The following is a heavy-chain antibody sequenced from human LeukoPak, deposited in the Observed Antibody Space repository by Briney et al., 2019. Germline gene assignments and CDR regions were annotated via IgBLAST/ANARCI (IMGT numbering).Heavy chain of an antibody. V-gene: IGHV4-59*01. CDR2: IYYSGST. CDR1: GGSLSSYY. J-gene: IGHJ4*02. CDR3: ARGRELSHYDYVWGSYRYLYYFDY. Sequence: PSETLSLTCTVSGGSLSSYYWSWLRQPPGKGLEWIGYIYYSGSTNYNPSLKSRVTISVDTSKNQFSLKLSSVTAADTAVYYCARGRELSHYDYVWGSYRYLYYFDYWGQGTLVTVSS. D-gene: IGHD3-16*02.